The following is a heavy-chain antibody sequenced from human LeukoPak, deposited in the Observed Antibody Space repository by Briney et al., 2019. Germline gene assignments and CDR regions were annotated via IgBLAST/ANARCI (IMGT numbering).Heavy chain of an antibody. V-gene: IGHV4-59*01. CDR3: ARGGDFLDR. CDR1: CGSISSDY. CDR2: IYYSGST. J-gene: IGHJ5*02. D-gene: IGHD3-3*01. Sequence: SETLSPTCTVSCGSISSDYWSWIRQPPGNGLELIGYIYYSGSTNYNPSLMSRVTISLDTSKNQFSLKVSAVAAADTAVYYCARGGDFLDRWGQGTLVTVSS.